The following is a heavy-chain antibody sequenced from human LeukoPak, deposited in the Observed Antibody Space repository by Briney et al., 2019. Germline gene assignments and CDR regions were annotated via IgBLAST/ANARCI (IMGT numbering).Heavy chain of an antibody. Sequence: SETLSLTCGVYGGPFSGYYWSWIRQPPGKGLEWIGEINHSGSTNYNPSLKSRVTISVDASKNQFSLKLSSVTAADTAVYYCARVKDHYFDYWGQGTLVTVSS. CDR1: GGPFSGYY. J-gene: IGHJ4*02. CDR3: ARVKDHYFDY. CDR2: INHSGST. V-gene: IGHV4-34*01.